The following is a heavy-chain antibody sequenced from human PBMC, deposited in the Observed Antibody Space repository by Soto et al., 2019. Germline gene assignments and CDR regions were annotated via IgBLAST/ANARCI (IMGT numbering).Heavy chain of an antibody. D-gene: IGHD3-3*01. Sequence: QMQLVQSGPEVKKPGTSVKVSCKASGFTFTSSAVQWVRQARGQRLEWRGWIVVGSGNTNYAQKFQERVTITRDMSTSTAYMELSSLRSEDTAVYYCAADGYYTNWFDPWGQGTLVTVSS. V-gene: IGHV1-58*01. CDR3: AADGYYTNWFDP. CDR2: IVVGSGNT. CDR1: GFTFTSSA. J-gene: IGHJ5*02.